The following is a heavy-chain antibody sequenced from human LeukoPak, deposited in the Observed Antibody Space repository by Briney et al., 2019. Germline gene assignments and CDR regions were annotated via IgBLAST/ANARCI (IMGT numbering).Heavy chain of an antibody. Sequence: ASVKVSCKASGYTLTSYYMNWVGQAPGKGLEGRGIINPSGCSTSYAQKFQGRVTMTRDMSTSTVYMELSSLRSEDTAVYYCAREVRVPAAISNSNFDYWGQGTLVTVSS. CDR1: GYTLTSYY. J-gene: IGHJ4*02. CDR2: INPSGCST. CDR3: AREVRVPAAISNSNFDY. D-gene: IGHD2-2*01. V-gene: IGHV1-46*01.